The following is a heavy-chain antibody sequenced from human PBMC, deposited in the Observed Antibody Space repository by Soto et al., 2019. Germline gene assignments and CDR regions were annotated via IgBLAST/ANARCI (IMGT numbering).Heavy chain of an antibody. V-gene: IGHV1-69*01. CDR1: GGTFSSYT. J-gene: IGHJ4*02. Sequence: QVQLVQSGAEVKKPGSSVKVSCKASGGTFSSYTITWVRQAPGQGLEWMGGIIPIFGTPNYAQKFQGRVTITADESTSTAYMELSSLRAEDTAVYYCTTVGTGARGFDYWGQGTLVTVSS. D-gene: IGHD4-17*01. CDR3: TTVGTGARGFDY. CDR2: IIPIFGTP.